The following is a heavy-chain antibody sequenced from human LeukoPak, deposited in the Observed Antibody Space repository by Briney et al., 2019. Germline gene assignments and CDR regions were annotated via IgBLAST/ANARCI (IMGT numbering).Heavy chain of an antibody. CDR2: IKEDGSER. J-gene: IGHJ4*02. CDR1: GFIFSNYW. V-gene: IGHV3-7*03. Sequence: AGGSLRLSCAASGFIFSNYWMTWVRQAPGKGLEWVANIKEDGSERYYVDSVKGRFTISRDNAKNSLYLQMNSLRAEDTAVYYCAKGSAGGRPYYFDYWGQGTLVPVSS. CDR3: AKGSAGGRPYYFDY. D-gene: IGHD6-13*01.